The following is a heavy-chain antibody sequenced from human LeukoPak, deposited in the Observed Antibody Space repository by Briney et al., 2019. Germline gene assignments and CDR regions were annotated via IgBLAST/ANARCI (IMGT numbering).Heavy chain of an antibody. J-gene: IGHJ5*02. CDR1: GYTFTSYG. Sequence: ASVKVSCKASGYTFTSYGISWVRQAPGQGLEWMGWISAYNGNTNYAQKLQGRVTMTTDTSTSTAYMELRSLRPDDTAVYYCARSTEENWDPNWFDPWGQGTLVTVSS. CDR3: ARSTEENWDPNWFDP. V-gene: IGHV1-18*01. CDR2: ISAYNGNT. D-gene: IGHD7-27*01.